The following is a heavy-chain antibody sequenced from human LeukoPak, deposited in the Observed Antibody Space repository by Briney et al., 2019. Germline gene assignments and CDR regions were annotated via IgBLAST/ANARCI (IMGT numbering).Heavy chain of an antibody. CDR2: IGSGGTTI. CDR3: AREYSGVFDY. D-gene: IGHD5-12*01. Sequence: GGSLRLSCAASGFTFSSHEMNWVRQAPGKGLEWVSYIGSGGTTISYADSVKGRFTISRDNAMNSLYLQMNSLRAEDMAVYYCAREYSGVFDYWGQGTLVTVSS. V-gene: IGHV3-48*03. J-gene: IGHJ4*02. CDR1: GFTFSSHE.